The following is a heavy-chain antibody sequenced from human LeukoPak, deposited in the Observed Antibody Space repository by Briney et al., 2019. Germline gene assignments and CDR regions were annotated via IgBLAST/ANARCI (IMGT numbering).Heavy chain of an antibody. CDR1: GYTFTSYG. CDR3: ARELEGSYGGKRYYYGMDV. J-gene: IGHJ6*02. Sequence: GASVKVSCKASGYTFTSYGISWVRQAPGQGLEWMGRIIPILGIANYAQKFQGRVTITADKSTSTAYMELSSLRSEDTAVYYCARELEGSYGGKRYYYGMDVWGQGTTVTVSS. D-gene: IGHD4-23*01. CDR2: IIPILGIA. V-gene: IGHV1-69*04.